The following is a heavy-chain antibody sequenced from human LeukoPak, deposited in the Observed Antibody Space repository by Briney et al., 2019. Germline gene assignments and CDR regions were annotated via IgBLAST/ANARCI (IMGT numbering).Heavy chain of an antibody. CDR2: INWNDDK. J-gene: IGHJ3*02. CDR1: GFSLTTGEMS. D-gene: IGHD4/OR15-4a*01. V-gene: IGHV2-5*01. Sequence: SGPTLVNPTQTLTLTCTFSGFSLTTGEMSVGWIRQPPGKALEWLAVINWNDDKRYSPSLKNRLTITKDTSKNQVVLTMSNMEPVDTATYFCAQTISPQSPFLRLVLRDAFHIWGPGTLVTVSS. CDR3: AQTISPQSPFLRLVLRDAFHI.